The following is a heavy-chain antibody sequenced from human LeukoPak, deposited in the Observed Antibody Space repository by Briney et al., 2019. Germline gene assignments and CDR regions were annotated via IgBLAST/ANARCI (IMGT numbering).Heavy chain of an antibody. J-gene: IGHJ5*02. Sequence: GGSLRLSCAASGFTFSSYSMNWVRQAPGKGLEWVSSISSSSSYIYYADSVKGRFTISRDNAKNSLYLQMNSLRAEDTAVYYCARDSGIAAPGWFDPWGQGTLVTVSS. CDR1: GFTFSSYS. CDR3: ARDSGIAAPGWFDP. D-gene: IGHD6-13*01. V-gene: IGHV3-21*01. CDR2: ISSSSSYI.